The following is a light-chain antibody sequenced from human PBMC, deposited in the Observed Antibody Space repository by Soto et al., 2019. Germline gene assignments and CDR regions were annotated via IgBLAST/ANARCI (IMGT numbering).Light chain of an antibody. Sequence: EIVMTQSPATLSVSPGERATLSCRASQSVSSNLAWYQQKPGQAPRLLIYGASTRATGIPARFSGSGSGTEFTLTISSLQSEDFAVYYCQQYNNWPQTFGQRTKVEIK. CDR2: GAS. V-gene: IGKV3-15*01. CDR3: QQYNNWPQT. J-gene: IGKJ1*01. CDR1: QSVSSN.